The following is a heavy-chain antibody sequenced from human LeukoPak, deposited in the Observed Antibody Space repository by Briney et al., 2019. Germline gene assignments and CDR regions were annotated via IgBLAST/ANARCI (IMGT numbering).Heavy chain of an antibody. CDR1: GFIFNTNV. Sequence: GGPLRLSCAASGFIFNTNVMSWVRQAPGKGLEWVSVISGGGSGTYYADSVKGRFTISRDNSKNTVYLQMNSLRAEDTAVYYCAKASHRVTGYFDYWGQGTLVTVSS. D-gene: IGHD2-21*02. V-gene: IGHV3-23*01. CDR3: AKASHRVTGYFDY. J-gene: IGHJ4*02. CDR2: ISGGGSGT.